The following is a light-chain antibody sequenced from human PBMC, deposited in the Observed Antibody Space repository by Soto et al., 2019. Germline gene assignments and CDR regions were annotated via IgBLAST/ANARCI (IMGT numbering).Light chain of an antibody. J-gene: IGKJ2*01. V-gene: IGKV1-39*01. CDR2: AAS. Sequence: DIQMTQSPSSLSASVGDRVTITCRASQSISNYLNWYQQKPGKAPKLLIYAASSLQSVVPSRFSGIGSGTDFTLAISSLQPEDFATYYCQQSYSIPYTFGQGTKLEIK. CDR1: QSISNY. CDR3: QQSYSIPYT.